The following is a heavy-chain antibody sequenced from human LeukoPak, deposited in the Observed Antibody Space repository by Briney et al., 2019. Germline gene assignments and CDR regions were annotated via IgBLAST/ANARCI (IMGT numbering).Heavy chain of an antibody. CDR3: ASYCSSTSCYGGNFDY. Sequence: GGSLRLSCAASGFTFSSYEMNWVRQAPGKGLEWVSYISSSGSTIYYADSVKGRFTISRDNAKNSLYLQMNSLRAEDTAVYYCASYCSSTSCYGGNFDYWGQGTLVTVSS. D-gene: IGHD2-2*01. CDR1: GFTFSSYE. CDR2: ISSSGSTI. V-gene: IGHV3-48*03. J-gene: IGHJ4*02.